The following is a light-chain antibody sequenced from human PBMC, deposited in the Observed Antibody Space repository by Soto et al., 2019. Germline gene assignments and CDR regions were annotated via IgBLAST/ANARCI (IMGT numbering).Light chain of an antibody. Sequence: DIQMTQSPSSLSASVGDRVTITCRASQSISRYLNWYQQKPGRAPTLLIYETSTLQSGVPSRFSGRGFGSDFTLTISSLQPEDFAVYYCLQSFTTPLTFGGGTTVEIQ. CDR3: LQSFTTPLT. CDR2: ETS. V-gene: IGKV1-39*01. J-gene: IGKJ4*01. CDR1: QSISRY.